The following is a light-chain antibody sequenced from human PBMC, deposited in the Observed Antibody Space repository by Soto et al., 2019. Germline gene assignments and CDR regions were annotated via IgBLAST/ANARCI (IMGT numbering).Light chain of an antibody. CDR2: GVS. Sequence: QSALTQPASVSGSPGQSITISCSGTRSDIGSYNYVAWYQQFPGKTPKILIYGVSNRPSGGSSRFSGSKSGNTASLTISGLQAEDEADYYCISYTGSSTSYVCGSGTKVTVL. V-gene: IGLV2-14*01. CDR1: RSDIGSYNY. J-gene: IGLJ1*01. CDR3: ISYTGSSTSYV.